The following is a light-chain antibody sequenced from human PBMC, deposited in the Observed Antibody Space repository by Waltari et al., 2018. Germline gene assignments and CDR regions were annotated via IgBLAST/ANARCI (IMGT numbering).Light chain of an antibody. CDR1: QSISSF. CDR3: QQSYSPPPA. J-gene: IGKJ1*01. Sequence: DIQMTQSPSSLSASVGDSLTITCRASQSISSFLNWYQQKSGAAPKLLISAASGLQSGVPSRFIGSGSGTDFTLSISSLQPEDFATYYCQQSYSPPPAFGQGTKVEIK. CDR2: AAS. V-gene: IGKV1-39*01.